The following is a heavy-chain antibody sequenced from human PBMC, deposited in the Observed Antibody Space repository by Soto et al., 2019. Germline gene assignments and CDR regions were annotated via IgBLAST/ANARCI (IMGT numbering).Heavy chain of an antibody. Sequence: ASVKVSCKASGYTFTSYGISWVRQAPGQGLEWMGWISAYNGNTNYAQKLQGRVTMTTDTSTSTAYMELRSLRSDDTAVYYCARGVLLMVYGTYYGMDVWGQGTTVTVSS. CDR3: ARGVLLMVYGTYYGMDV. V-gene: IGHV1-18*01. D-gene: IGHD2-8*01. J-gene: IGHJ6*02. CDR1: GYTFTSYG. CDR2: ISAYNGNT.